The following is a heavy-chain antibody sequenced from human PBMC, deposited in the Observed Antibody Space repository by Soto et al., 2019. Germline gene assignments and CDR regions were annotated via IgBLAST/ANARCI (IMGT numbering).Heavy chain of an antibody. J-gene: IGHJ4*02. D-gene: IGHD3-10*01. Sequence: QVQLVQSGAEMKKPGSSVKVSCQSSGGTFNTYAMNWVRQAPGQGPERMGDISPMFGAANYAPKFQGRVTIPADEPTGTSYMQLSSLTSEDTALYFCAREVQVHTPAFVYWGQGTLVTVSS. CDR2: ISPMFGAA. CDR3: AREVQVHTPAFVY. V-gene: IGHV1-69*19. CDR1: GGTFNTYA.